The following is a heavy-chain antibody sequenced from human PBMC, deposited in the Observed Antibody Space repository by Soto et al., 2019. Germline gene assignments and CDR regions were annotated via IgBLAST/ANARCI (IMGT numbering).Heavy chain of an antibody. D-gene: IGHD3-16*01. CDR1: GHTLASYD. CDR3: ARDPFYGWFDS. V-gene: IGHV1-8*01. J-gene: IGHJ5*01. CDR2: MTPDSGDT. Sequence: QVQLVQSGAEVRKPGASVKVSCKASGHTLASYDINWVRQATGQGLEWMGWMTPDSGDTGYAQKFQGGVTMTWVTSITTAYMELSSLRSDDTAVYYCARDPFYGWFDSWGQGTRVTVPS.